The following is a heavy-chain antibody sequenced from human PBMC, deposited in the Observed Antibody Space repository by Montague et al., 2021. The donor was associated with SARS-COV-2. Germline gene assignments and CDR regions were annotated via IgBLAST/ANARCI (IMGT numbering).Heavy chain of an antibody. J-gene: IGHJ6*02. CDR3: ARGDQLRGYYYGMDV. V-gene: IGHV3-13*01. CDR1: GFTFSSYG. Sequence: SLRLSCAASGFTFSSYGMHWVRQATGKGLEWVSAIGTSGDTYYVGSVKGRFTISRENAKNSLYLQMNSLRVGDTAVYYCARGDQLRGYYYGMDVWGQGTTVTVSS. D-gene: IGHD4-23*01. CDR2: IGTSGDT.